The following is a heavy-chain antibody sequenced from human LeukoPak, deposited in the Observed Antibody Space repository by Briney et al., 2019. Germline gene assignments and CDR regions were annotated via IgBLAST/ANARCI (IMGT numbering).Heavy chain of an antibody. CDR2: IKQDGSEK. J-gene: IGHJ3*02. D-gene: IGHD2-15*01. CDR3: ARDVFEGYCSGGSCYSGRAFDI. Sequence: GGSLRLSCVASGFTFSRYWMSWVRQAPGKGLEWVANIKQDGSEKYYVDSVKGRFTISRDNAKNSLYLQMNSLRAEDTAVYYCARDVFEGYCSGGSCYSGRAFDIWGQGTMVTVSS. CDR1: GFTFSRYW. V-gene: IGHV3-7*03.